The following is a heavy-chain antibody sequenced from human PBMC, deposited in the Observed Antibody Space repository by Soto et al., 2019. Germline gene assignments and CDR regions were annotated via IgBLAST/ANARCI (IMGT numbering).Heavy chain of an antibody. CDR3: VVDTTGLLDY. J-gene: IGHJ4*02. CDR1: GFSFRSYG. V-gene: IGHV3-33*03. D-gene: IGHD5-18*01. CDR2: IWYDGNKK. Sequence: GGSLRLSCAASGFSFRSYGMHWVRQAPGKGLEWVAVIWYDGNKKYYGDSVRGRFTISRDNSQNTLYLEMNSLRAEDTAVYYCVVDTTGLLDYWGQGT.